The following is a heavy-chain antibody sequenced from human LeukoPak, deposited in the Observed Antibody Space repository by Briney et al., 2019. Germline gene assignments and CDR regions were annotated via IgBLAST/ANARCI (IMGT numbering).Heavy chain of an antibody. J-gene: IGHJ6*02. D-gene: IGHD3-9*01. CDR1: RFTFSSYA. Sequence: GGSLRLSCAASRFTFSSYAMSWVRQAPGRGLEWVSGISGSGGSTYYADSVKGRFTISRNNSKNTLYLQMNSLRAEDTAVYYCARDYYDILTGYYFLNYYYGMDVWGQGTTVTVSS. CDR3: ARDYYDILTGYYFLNYYYGMDV. V-gene: IGHV3-23*01. CDR2: ISGSGGST.